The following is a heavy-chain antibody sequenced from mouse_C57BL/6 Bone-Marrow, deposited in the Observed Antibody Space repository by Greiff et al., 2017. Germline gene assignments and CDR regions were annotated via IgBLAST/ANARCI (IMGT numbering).Heavy chain of an antibody. CDR3: ARTLYSSYAMDC. CDR1: GYAFSSSW. Sequence: QVQLKQSGPELVKPGASVKISCKASGYAFSSSWMNWVKQRPGKGLEWIGRIYPGDGDTNYNGKFKGKATLTADKFSSTAYMQLSSLTSEDSAVYFCARTLYSSYAMDCWGQGTSVTVSS. D-gene: IGHD2-5*01. CDR2: IYPGDGDT. J-gene: IGHJ4*01. V-gene: IGHV1-82*01.